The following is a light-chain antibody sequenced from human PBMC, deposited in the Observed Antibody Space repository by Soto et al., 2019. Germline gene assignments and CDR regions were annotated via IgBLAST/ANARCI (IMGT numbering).Light chain of an antibody. CDR3: QQYANSPIT. J-gene: IGKJ5*01. Sequence: ELVFTXSXXXXXXSXXXXAXLSCRPSQPVSSNFLAWYQQKPGQAPRLLIYGVSSRASGIPDRFFGSGSGTDFTLTINRLEPEDFAVYYCQQYANSPITFGQGTRLEIK. V-gene: IGKV3-20*01. CDR2: GVS. CDR1: QPVSSNF.